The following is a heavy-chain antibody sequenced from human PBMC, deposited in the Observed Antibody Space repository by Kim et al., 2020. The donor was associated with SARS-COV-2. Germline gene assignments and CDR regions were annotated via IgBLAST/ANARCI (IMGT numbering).Heavy chain of an antibody. CDR3: ARDRSYDSSGGEIDY. V-gene: IGHV3-48*04. CDR2: ISSSSSTI. CDR1: GFTFSSYS. J-gene: IGHJ4*02. Sequence: GGSLRLSCAASGFTFSSYSMNWVRQAPGKGLEWVSYISSSSSTIYYADSVKGRFTISRDNAKNSLYLQMNSLRAEDTAVYYCARDRSYDSSGGEIDYWGQGTLVTVSS. D-gene: IGHD3-22*01.